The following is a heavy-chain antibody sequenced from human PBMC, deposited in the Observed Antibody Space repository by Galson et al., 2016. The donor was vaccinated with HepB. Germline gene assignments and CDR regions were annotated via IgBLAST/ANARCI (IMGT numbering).Heavy chain of an antibody. J-gene: IGHJ4*02. Sequence: SLRLSCAGSGFTFADYSVGWFRQAPGKGLEWVGFIRSKAFAETLEYAASVKGRFTMSRDDSRDVAFLHMNGPRRDDTGTYFCTRVSGHSSRSWGQGTLVIVSS. D-gene: IGHD3-22*01. CDR3: TRVSGHSSRS. V-gene: IGHV3-49*03. CDR1: GFTFADYS. CDR2: IRSKAFAETL.